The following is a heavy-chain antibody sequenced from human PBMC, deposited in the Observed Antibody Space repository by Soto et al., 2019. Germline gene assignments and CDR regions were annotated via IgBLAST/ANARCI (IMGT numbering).Heavy chain of an antibody. CDR2: ISYDGSNK. CDR3: AKVQYSSSSEYFQH. V-gene: IGHV3-30*18. CDR1: GFTFSSYG. D-gene: IGHD6-6*01. Sequence: LRLSCAASGFTFSSYGMHWVRQAPGKGLEWVAVISYDGSNKYYADSVKGRFTISRDNSKNTLYLQMNSLRAEDTAVYYCAKVQYSSSSEYFQHWGQGTLVTVSS. J-gene: IGHJ1*01.